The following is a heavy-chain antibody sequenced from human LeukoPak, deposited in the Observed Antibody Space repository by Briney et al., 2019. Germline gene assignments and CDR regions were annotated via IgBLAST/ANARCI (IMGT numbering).Heavy chain of an antibody. CDR3: ARDGGGWLREIYYYYGMDV. CDR1: GFTLSNYP. V-gene: IGHV3-23*01. Sequence: GGSLRLSCLASGFTLSNYPMNWVRQAPGKGLEWISTISVSDSTHYTDSVKGRFTISRDNSKNTLYLQMNSLRAEDTAVYYCARDGGGWLREIYYYYGMDVWGQGTTVTVSS. CDR2: ISVSDST. D-gene: IGHD5-12*01. J-gene: IGHJ6*02.